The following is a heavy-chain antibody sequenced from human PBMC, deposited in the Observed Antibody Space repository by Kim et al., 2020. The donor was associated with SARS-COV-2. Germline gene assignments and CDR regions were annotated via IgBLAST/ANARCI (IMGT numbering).Heavy chain of an antibody. V-gene: IGHV4-34*01. J-gene: IGHJ6*02. CDR3: ARTHLATNYTVTPNGMDV. CDR1: GGSFSGYY. Sequence: SETLSLTCAVYGGSFSGYYWSWIRQPPGKGLEWIGEINHSGSTNYNPSLKSRVTISVDTSKNQFSLKLSSVTAADTAVYYCARTHLATNYTVTPNGMDVWGQGTTVTVSS. CDR2: INHSGST. D-gene: IGHD4-17*01.